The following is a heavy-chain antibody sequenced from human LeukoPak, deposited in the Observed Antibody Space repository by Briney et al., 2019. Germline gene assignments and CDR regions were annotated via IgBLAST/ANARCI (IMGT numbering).Heavy chain of an antibody. CDR3: ARDESPLGRWLVHGVY. CDR2: IIPIFGTA. Sequence: GASVKVSCKASGGTFSSYAISWVRQAPGQGLEWMGGIIPIFGTANYAQKFQGRVTITADESTSTAYMELSSLRSEDTAVYYCARDESPLGRWLVHGVYWGQGTLVTVSS. D-gene: IGHD6-19*01. CDR1: GGTFSSYA. J-gene: IGHJ4*02. V-gene: IGHV1-69*13.